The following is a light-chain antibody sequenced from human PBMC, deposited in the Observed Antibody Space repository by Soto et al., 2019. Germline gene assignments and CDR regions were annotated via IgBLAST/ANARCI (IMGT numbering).Light chain of an antibody. J-gene: IGKJ1*01. Sequence: DIVMTQSPDSLAVSLGEGATINCKSSQSILYSSNNKNYLAWYQQKPGQSPELLIYWASTREFGVPDRFSGSGSGTDFTLTISSLQAEDVAVYYCQQYYSTPPTFGQGTKVEVK. CDR3: QQYYSTPPT. V-gene: IGKV4-1*01. CDR2: WAS. CDR1: QSILYSSNNKNY.